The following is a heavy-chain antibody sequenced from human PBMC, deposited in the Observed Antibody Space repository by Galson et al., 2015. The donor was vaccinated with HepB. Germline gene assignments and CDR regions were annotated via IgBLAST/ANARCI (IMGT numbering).Heavy chain of an antibody. CDR2: IYYRGST. CDR1: GGSISSSTHY. Sequence: ETLSLTCTVSGGSISSSTHYWGWIRQPPGKGLEWIGSIYYRGSTYYNPSLKSRVTISVNTSENQFSLRLSSVTAADMAVYYCARVTSSGLWFGELYWGQGTLVTVSS. V-gene: IGHV4-39*07. J-gene: IGHJ4*02. D-gene: IGHD3-10*01. CDR3: ARVTSSGLWFGELY.